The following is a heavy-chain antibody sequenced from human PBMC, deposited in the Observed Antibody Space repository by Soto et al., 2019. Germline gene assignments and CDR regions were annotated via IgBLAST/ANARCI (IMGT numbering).Heavy chain of an antibody. Sequence: ASVKLSCKASGYTFTSYGISWVRRAPGQGLEWMGWISAYNGNTNYAQKLQGRVTMTTDTSTSTAYMELRSLRSDDTAVHYCARSTYYYGSGSSGYYYGMDVWGQGTTVTVSS. V-gene: IGHV1-18*01. J-gene: IGHJ6*02. CDR2: ISAYNGNT. CDR1: GYTFTSYG. CDR3: ARSTYYYGSGSSGYYYGMDV. D-gene: IGHD3-10*01.